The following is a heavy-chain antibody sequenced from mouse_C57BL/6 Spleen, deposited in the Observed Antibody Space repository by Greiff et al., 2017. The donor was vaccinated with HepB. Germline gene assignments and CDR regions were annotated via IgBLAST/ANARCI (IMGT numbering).Heavy chain of an antibody. D-gene: IGHD1-1*01. CDR2: SYPRDGST. J-gene: IGHJ1*03. CDR1: GYTFTSYD. Sequence: QVQLKQSGPELVKPGASVKLSCKASGYTFTSYDINWVKQRPGQGLEWIGWSYPRDGSTKYNEKFKGKATLTVDTSSSTAYMELHSLTSEDSAVYFCARSTTVVVHWYFDVWGTGTTVTVSS. CDR3: ARSTTVVVHWYFDV. V-gene: IGHV1-85*01.